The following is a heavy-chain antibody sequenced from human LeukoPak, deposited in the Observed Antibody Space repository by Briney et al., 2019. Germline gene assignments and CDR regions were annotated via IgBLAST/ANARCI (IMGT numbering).Heavy chain of an antibody. CDR2: ISSRGNT. Sequence: SQTLSLTCTVSGGSMSSGGDYWTWIRQHPGKGLEWIGYISSRGNTYYNPSLKSRLTVSLDTSKSQFSLRLNSATAAGTAVYYCARGPSFGSSSRFDSWGQGTLVTVSS. V-gene: IGHV4-31*03. D-gene: IGHD6-6*01. J-gene: IGHJ4*02. CDR1: GGSMSSGGDY. CDR3: ARGPSFGSSSRFDS.